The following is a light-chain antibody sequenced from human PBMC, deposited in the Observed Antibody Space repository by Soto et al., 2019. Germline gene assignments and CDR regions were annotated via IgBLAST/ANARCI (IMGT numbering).Light chain of an antibody. CDR1: SSNIGSNT. CDR2: SNN. Sequence: QSVLTQPPSASGTLGQRVTISCSGGSSNIGSNTVNWYQQLPGTAPNLLIYSNNQRPSGVPDRFSGSKSGTSASLAISGLQSEDEADYYCAAWDDSLNAVVFGGGTKLNVL. J-gene: IGLJ2*01. CDR3: AAWDDSLNAVV. V-gene: IGLV1-44*01.